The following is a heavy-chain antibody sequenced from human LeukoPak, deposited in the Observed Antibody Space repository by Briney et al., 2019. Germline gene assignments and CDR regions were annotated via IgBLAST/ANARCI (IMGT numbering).Heavy chain of an antibody. D-gene: IGHD3-22*01. J-gene: IGHJ4*02. V-gene: IGHV3-7*01. CDR1: GFSFSNFR. CDR3: VKDSTYYDNSGYPQDLLDQ. Sequence: GGSLRLSCAASGFSFSNFRMTWVRQAPGKGLEWVANIRRDGNEKSYIDSVKGRFTISRDNARNFLYLEMNSLRADDTAVYYCVKDSTYYDNSGYPQDLLDQWGQGALVTVSS. CDR2: IRRDGNEK.